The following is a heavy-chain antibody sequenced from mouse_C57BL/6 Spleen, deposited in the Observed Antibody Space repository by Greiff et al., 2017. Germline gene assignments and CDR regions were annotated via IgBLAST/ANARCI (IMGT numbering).Heavy chain of an antibody. CDR3: ARLYYYAVDY. CDR2: ISSGSGTI. V-gene: IGHV5-17*03. J-gene: IGHJ4*01. CDR1: GFTFSDYG. Sequence: EVKLVESGGGLVKPGASLKLSCAASGFTFSDYGMHWVRQAPEKGLEWVAYISSGSGTIYYADTVKGRYTISRDNAKNTLFLQMSSLRSEDTAMYYCARLYYYAVDYWGQGTSVTVSS.